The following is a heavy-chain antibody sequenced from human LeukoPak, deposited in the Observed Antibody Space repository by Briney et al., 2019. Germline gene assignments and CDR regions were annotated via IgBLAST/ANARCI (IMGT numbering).Heavy chain of an antibody. Sequence: SETLSLTCTVSGGSISSSTYYWGWIRQPPGKALEWIGSISYSESTYYSPSLKSRVTISLHTSKSHFSLKLNSVTAADTAVYYCARHVGTALYGQYYFDYWGQGTLVTVSS. CDR1: GGSISSSTYY. J-gene: IGHJ4*02. V-gene: IGHV4-39*01. CDR3: ARHVGTALYGQYYFDY. CDR2: ISYSEST. D-gene: IGHD4-17*01.